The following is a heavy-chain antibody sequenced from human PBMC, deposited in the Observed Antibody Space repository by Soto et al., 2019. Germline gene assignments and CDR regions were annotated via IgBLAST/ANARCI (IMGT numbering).Heavy chain of an antibody. J-gene: IGHJ4*02. Sequence: EVQLLESGGGLVQPGGSLRLSCAASGFTFSSYAMSWVRQAPGKGLEWVSAISGSGGSTYYADSVKGRFTISRDNSKYTLYLQMNSLRAEDTAVYYCAKVSEWLVGYFDYWGQGTLVTVSS. V-gene: IGHV3-23*01. CDR3: AKVSEWLVGYFDY. D-gene: IGHD6-19*01. CDR2: ISGSGGST. CDR1: GFTFSSYA.